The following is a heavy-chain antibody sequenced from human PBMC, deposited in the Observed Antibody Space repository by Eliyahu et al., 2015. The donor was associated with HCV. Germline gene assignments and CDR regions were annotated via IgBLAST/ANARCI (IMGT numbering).Heavy chain of an antibody. D-gene: IGHD6-19*01. Sequence: XVQLQESGPGLVXPSQTLSLTCSVSGASISXDFXXWSWIRQPAGKGLEWIGRIYTSGTTNYNPSLESRVTISVDSSKNQLSLKLTSVTAADTAVYYCARRRIAVPGGEFEIWGQGTMVTVSS. V-gene: IGHV4-61*02. J-gene: IGHJ3*02. CDR3: ARRRIAVPGGEFEI. CDR1: GASISXDFXX. CDR2: IYTSGTT.